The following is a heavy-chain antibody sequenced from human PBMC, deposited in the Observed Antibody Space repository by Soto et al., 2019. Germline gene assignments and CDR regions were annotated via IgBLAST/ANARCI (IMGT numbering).Heavy chain of an antibody. J-gene: IGHJ5*02. Sequence: SETLSLTCPVPGGSISSYYWSWIRQPPGKGLEGIGYIYYSGSTNYNPSLKSRVTISVDTSKNQFSLKLSSVTAADTAVYYCARSVWFGELLSFPPANNWFDPWGQGTLVTVSP. CDR3: ARSVWFGELLSFPPANNWFDP. CDR2: IYYSGST. V-gene: IGHV4-59*01. CDR1: GGSISSYY. D-gene: IGHD3-10*01.